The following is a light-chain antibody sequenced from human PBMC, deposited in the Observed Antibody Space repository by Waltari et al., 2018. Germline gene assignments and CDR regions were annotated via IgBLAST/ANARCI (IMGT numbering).Light chain of an antibody. V-gene: IGKV2-30*02. J-gene: IGKJ2*01. Sequence: VMTQSPLSLPVPLGKPASISCRSGQSLVHSNGNTYLSWFQQRPGQSPRLLIYKVSNRASGVADRFSGSGSGTDFTLQISSVEAEDVAFYYCMQGTHWPPYTFGQGTKLE. CDR2: KVS. CDR1: QSLVHSNGNTY. CDR3: MQGTHWPPYT.